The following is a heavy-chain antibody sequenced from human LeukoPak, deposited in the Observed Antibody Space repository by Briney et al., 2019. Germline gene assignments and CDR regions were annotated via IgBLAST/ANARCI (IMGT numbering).Heavy chain of an antibody. J-gene: IGHJ3*02. CDR2: IIPIFGTA. CDR1: GGTFSSYA. D-gene: IGHD3-22*01. Sequence: SVKVPCKASGGTFSSYAISWVRQAPGQGLEWMGGIIPIFGTANYAQKFQGRVTITADKSTSTAYMELSSLRSEDTAVYYCARAANYYDSSGGAFDIWGQGTMVTVSS. CDR3: ARAANYYDSSGGAFDI. V-gene: IGHV1-69*06.